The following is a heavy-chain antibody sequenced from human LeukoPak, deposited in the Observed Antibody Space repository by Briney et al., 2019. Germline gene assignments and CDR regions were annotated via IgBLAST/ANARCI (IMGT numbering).Heavy chain of an antibody. Sequence: TSETLSLTCTVSGGSISSYYWSWIRQPPGKGLEWIGYIYYSGSTNYNPSLKSRVTISIDASKNQFSLKLSSVTAADTAVYYCAGYGSGSYWKAFDYWGQGTLVTVSS. D-gene: IGHD3-10*01. CDR3: AGYGSGSYWKAFDY. V-gene: IGHV4-59*01. J-gene: IGHJ4*02. CDR1: GGSISSYY. CDR2: IYYSGST.